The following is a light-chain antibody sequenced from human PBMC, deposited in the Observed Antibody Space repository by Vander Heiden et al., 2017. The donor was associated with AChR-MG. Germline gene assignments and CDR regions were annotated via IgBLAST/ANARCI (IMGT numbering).Light chain of an antibody. V-gene: IGKV1-33*01. CDR3: QQYDNLPYT. CDR2: DAS. Sequence: DLQMTQSPSSLSASVGDRVTITCQASQDSSNYLNWYQQKPGKAPKLLIYDASKLETGVPSRFSGSGSGTDFTFTISSLQPEDIATYYCQQYDNLPYTFGQGTKLEIK. CDR1: QDSSNY. J-gene: IGKJ2*01.